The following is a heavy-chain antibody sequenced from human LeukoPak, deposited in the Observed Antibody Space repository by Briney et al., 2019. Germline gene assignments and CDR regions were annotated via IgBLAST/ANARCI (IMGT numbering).Heavy chain of an antibody. D-gene: IGHD4-23*01. Sequence: PSETLSLTCTVSGGSISSFYWSWIRQPPGKGLELIGYIYYSGSTHYNPSLESRVTISVDTSKNQFSLRLRSVTAADTAVYYCASQSPSYGGLDYWGQGTLVTVSS. CDR3: ASQSPSYGGLDY. CDR2: IYYSGST. V-gene: IGHV4-59*08. CDR1: GGSISSFY. J-gene: IGHJ4*02.